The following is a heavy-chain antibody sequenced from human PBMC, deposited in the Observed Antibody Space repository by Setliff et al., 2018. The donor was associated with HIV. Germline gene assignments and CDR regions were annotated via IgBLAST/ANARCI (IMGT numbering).Heavy chain of an antibody. CDR1: GYTFGAYF. Sequence: ASVKVSCKASGYTFGAYFIHWVRQAPGQGLEWMGWINPNSGGTNYAQKFQGRLTMTRDTSISTAYMELRSLRSDDAALYYCASHQDYGDNYYFDYWGQGALVTVSS. CDR3: ASHQDYGDNYYFDY. D-gene: IGHD4-17*01. J-gene: IGHJ4*02. CDR2: INPNSGGT. V-gene: IGHV1-2*02.